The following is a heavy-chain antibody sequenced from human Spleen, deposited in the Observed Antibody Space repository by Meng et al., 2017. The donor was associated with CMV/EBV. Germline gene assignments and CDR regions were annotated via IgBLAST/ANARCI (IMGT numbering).Heavy chain of an antibody. J-gene: IGHJ6*02. V-gene: IGHV3-23*01. CDR3: AKVSGYCSSTSCSPNYYYYGMDV. CDR1: GFTFSAYN. Sequence: GESLKISCAASGFTFSAYNMNWVRQAPGKGLEWVSAISGSGGSTYYADSVKGRFTISRDNSKNTLYLQMNSLRAEDTAVYYCAKVSGYCSSTSCSPNYYYYGMDVWGQGTTVTVSS. CDR2: ISGSGGST. D-gene: IGHD2-2*03.